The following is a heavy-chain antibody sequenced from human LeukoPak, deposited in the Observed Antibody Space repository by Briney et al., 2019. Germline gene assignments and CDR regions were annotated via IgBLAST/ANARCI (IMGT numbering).Heavy chain of an antibody. CDR2: ISYDGSNT. Sequence: GGSLRLSCAAAGXTFTTYGMHWVRQAPGKGLEWVAVISYDGSNTYYADSVKGRFTISRDNSRNTLYLQMNSLRAEDTAVYYCAKRSEKLLIELDFWGQGILVTVSS. D-gene: IGHD1-26*01. J-gene: IGHJ4*02. CDR3: AKRSEKLLIELDF. CDR1: GXTFTTYG. V-gene: IGHV3-30*18.